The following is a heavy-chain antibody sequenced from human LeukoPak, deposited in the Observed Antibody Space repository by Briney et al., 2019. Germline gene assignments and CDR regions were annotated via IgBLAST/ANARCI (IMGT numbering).Heavy chain of an antibody. Sequence: ASVKVSCKASGGTFSSYAISWVRQAPGQGLEWMGGIIPIFGTANYAQKFQGRVTITADESTSTAYMELSSLRSEDTAVYYCASGFLTIFGVVIPLGYWGQGTLVTVSS. D-gene: IGHD3-3*01. CDR2: IIPIFGTA. V-gene: IGHV1-69*13. CDR3: ASGFLTIFGVVIPLGY. J-gene: IGHJ4*02. CDR1: GGTFSSYA.